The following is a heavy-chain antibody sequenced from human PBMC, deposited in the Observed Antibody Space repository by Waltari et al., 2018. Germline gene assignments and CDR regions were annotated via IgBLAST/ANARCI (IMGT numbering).Heavy chain of an antibody. D-gene: IGHD3-3*01. Sequence: QVQLQESGPGLVKPSETLSLTCTVSGGSISSYYWSWIRPPAGKGLEWIGRIYTSGSTNYNPSLKSRVTMSVDTSKNQFSLKLSSVTAADTAVYYCARNYDFWSGYPVSGPYYYMDVWGKGTTVTISS. CDR2: IYTSGST. CDR3: ARNYDFWSGYPVSGPYYYMDV. J-gene: IGHJ6*03. CDR1: GGSISSYY. V-gene: IGHV4-4*07.